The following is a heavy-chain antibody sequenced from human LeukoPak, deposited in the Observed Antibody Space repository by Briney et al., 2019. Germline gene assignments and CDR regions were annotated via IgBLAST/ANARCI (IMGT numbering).Heavy chain of an antibody. CDR2: ISPSGGST. J-gene: IGHJ2*01. CDR1: GFTFTSYA. V-gene: IGHV3-23*01. CDR3: AKEPTSRGSGRGYFDL. D-gene: IGHD6-19*01. Sequence: GGSLRPSCAASGFTFTSYAMSWVRQAPGKGLEWVSAISPSGGSTYYPDSVKGRFTISRDNSKNTLYLQVNSLRAEDTAVYFCAKEPTSRGSGRGYFDLWGRGTLVTVPS.